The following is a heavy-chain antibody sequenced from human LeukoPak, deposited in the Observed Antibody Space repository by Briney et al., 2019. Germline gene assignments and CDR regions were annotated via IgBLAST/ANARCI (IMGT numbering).Heavy chain of an antibody. Sequence: PGGSLRLSCAAAGFTFSTYGMTWVRQAPGKGLEWVSAIGGSGVSTYYADSVKGRFTISRDNSRNTLYLQMNSLRAEDTAVYYCAKDYDYVWGSYRPQYFDYWGQGTLVTVSS. J-gene: IGHJ4*02. D-gene: IGHD3-16*02. CDR1: GFTFSTYG. V-gene: IGHV3-23*01. CDR2: IGGSGVST. CDR3: AKDYDYVWGSYRPQYFDY.